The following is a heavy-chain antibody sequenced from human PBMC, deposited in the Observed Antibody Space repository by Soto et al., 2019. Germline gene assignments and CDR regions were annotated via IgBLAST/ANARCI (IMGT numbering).Heavy chain of an antibody. V-gene: IGHV4-31*03. D-gene: IGHD2-8*01. CDR2: IYYSGST. Sequence: SETLSLTCTVSGGSISSGGYYWSWIRQHPGKGLEWIGHIYYSGSTYYNPSLKSRVTISVDTSKNQFSLKLSSVTAADTAVYYCASICTKGVCYKGEFDYWGQGTLVTVSS. CDR3: ASICTKGVCYKGEFDY. J-gene: IGHJ4*02. CDR1: GGSISSGGYY.